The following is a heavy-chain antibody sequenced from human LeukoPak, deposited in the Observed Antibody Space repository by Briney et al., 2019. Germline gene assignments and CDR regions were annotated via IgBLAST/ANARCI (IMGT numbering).Heavy chain of an antibody. J-gene: IGHJ4*02. D-gene: IGHD6-25*01. CDR3: AKISSSAESNFDY. CDR2: IWPDGSKK. V-gene: IGHV3-30*02. Sequence: GGSLRLSCAASGFTFSTYAMHWVRQVPGKGLEWVAFIWPDGSKKYYADSVKGRFAISRENSKNTVYLQMNDLRPEDTALYFCAKISSSAESNFDYWGQGTLLTVSS. CDR1: GFTFSTYA.